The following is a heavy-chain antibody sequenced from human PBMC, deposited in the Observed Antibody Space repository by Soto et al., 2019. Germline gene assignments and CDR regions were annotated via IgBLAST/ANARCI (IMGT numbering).Heavy chain of an antibody. CDR3: ARDKYSSGGASFGLHYYGMDV. D-gene: IGHD6-19*01. CDR1: GDSVSSNSAA. V-gene: IGHV6-1*01. J-gene: IGHJ6*02. CDR2: TYYRSKWYN. Sequence: TLSLTCAISGDSVSSNSAAWNWIRQSPSRGLEWLGRTYYRSKWYNDYAVSVKSRITINPDTSKNQFSLQLNSVTPEDTAVYYCARDKYSSGGASFGLHYYGMDVWGQGTTVTVSS.